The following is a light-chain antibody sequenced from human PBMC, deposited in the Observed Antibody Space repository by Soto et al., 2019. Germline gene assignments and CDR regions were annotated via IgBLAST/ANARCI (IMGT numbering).Light chain of an antibody. Sequence: QSVLTQPASVSGSPGQSITISCTGTSSDVGSYNLVSWYQQHPGKAPKLMIYEGSKRPSGVSNRFSGSKSGNTASLTISGLQAEDEADYYCCSYAASGVVFGGGTKLTVL. CDR2: EGS. V-gene: IGLV2-23*01. CDR1: SSDVGSYNL. CDR3: CSYAASGVV. J-gene: IGLJ2*01.